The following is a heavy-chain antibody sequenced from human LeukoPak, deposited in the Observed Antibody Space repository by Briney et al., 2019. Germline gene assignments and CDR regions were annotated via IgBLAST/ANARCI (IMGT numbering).Heavy chain of an antibody. V-gene: IGHV1-8*01. Sequence: ASVKVSCKASGYTFTSYDINWARQATGQGLEWMGWMNPNSGNTGYAQKFQGRVTMTRNTSISTAYMELSSLRSEDTTVYYCAREGCTNGVCYIDYWGQGTLVTVSS. CDR3: AREGCTNGVCYIDY. J-gene: IGHJ4*02. CDR1: GYTFTSYD. CDR2: MNPNSGNT. D-gene: IGHD2-8*01.